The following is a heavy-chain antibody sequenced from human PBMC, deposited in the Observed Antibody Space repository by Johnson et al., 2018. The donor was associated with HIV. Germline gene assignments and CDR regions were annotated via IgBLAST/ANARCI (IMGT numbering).Heavy chain of an antibody. CDR3: ARALGVGAFDI. J-gene: IGHJ3*02. Sequence: QVQLVESGGGVVQPGRSLRLSCAASGFTFSSYAMHWVRQAPGKGLEWVSVIYSGGSTYYADSVKGRFTISSENSKNTPYLQMNSLIAEDTAVDYCARALGVGAFDIWGQGTMVTVSS. CDR1: GFTFSSYA. D-gene: IGHD3-10*01. V-gene: IGHV3-NL1*01. CDR2: IYSGGST.